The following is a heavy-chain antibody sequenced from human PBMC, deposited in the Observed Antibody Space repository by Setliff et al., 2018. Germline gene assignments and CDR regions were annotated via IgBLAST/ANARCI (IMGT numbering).Heavy chain of an antibody. CDR3: ARVADYYDSSGQSQYFQH. CDR1: GYSISSGYY. D-gene: IGHD3-22*01. CDR2: IYHSGST. J-gene: IGHJ1*01. Sequence: PSETLSLTCAVSGYSISSGYYWGWIRQPPGKGLEWIGSIYHSGSTYYNPSLKSRVTISVDTSKNQFSLKLSPVTAADTAVYYCARVADYYDSSGQSQYFQHWGQGTLVTSPQ. V-gene: IGHV4-38-2*01.